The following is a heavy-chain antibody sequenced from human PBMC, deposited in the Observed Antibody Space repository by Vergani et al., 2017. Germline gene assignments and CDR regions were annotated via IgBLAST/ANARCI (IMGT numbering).Heavy chain of an antibody. CDR3: ARGANWNYFGSGYYMDV. V-gene: IGHV3-21*02. Sequence: VQLVESGGGVVKPGGSLRLSCAASAFTFSSYSMNWVRQAPGKGLEWVSSITSSGSYGYYADSVKGRFTISRDNAKNSLYLQMNSLRAEDTAVYYCARGANWNYFGSGYYMDVWGKGTTVTVSS. CDR2: ITSSGSYG. J-gene: IGHJ6*03. D-gene: IGHD1-7*01. CDR1: AFTFSSYS.